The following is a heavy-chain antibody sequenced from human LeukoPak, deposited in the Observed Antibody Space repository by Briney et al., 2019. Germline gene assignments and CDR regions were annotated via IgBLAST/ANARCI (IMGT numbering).Heavy chain of an antibody. Sequence: RPSETLSLTCTVSGGSISSYYWSWIRQPPGKGLEWIGYIYYRGSTNYNPSLKSRVTISVDTSKNQFSLKLSSVTAADTAVYYCARTYSSGENWFDPWGQGTLVTVSS. CDR1: GGSISSYY. D-gene: IGHD6-19*01. J-gene: IGHJ5*02. CDR2: IYYRGST. CDR3: ARTYSSGENWFDP. V-gene: IGHV4-59*01.